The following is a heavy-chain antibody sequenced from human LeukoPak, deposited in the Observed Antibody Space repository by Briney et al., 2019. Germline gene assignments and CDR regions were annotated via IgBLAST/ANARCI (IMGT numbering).Heavy chain of an antibody. V-gene: IGHV4-30-4*01. J-gene: IGHJ4*02. CDR2: IYRSGST. CDR3: ARGVLLDSDIPSLDDSSGYTHELDY. CDR1: GGSISSGDYY. Sequence: PSQTLSLTCTVSGGSISSGDYYWSWVRQPPGKGLEWIGEIYRSGSTNYNPSLKSRVTISVDKSKNQFSLKLSSVTAADTAVYYCARGVLLDSDIPSLDDSSGYTHELDYWGQGTLVTVSS. D-gene: IGHD3-22*01.